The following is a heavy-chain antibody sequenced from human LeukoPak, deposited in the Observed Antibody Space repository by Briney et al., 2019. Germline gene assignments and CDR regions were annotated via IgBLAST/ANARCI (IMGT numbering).Heavy chain of an antibody. J-gene: IGHJ4*02. Sequence: GGSLRLSCAASGFTFSNAWMSWVRQAPGKGLEWVGRIKSKTDGGTTDYAAPVKGRFTISRDDSKNTLYLQMNSLKTEDTAVYYCTTVYSDSSGYYFNYCGYWGQGTLVTVST. CDR3: TTVYSDSSGYYFNYCGY. CDR2: IKSKTDGGTT. CDR1: GFTFSNAW. V-gene: IGHV3-15*01. D-gene: IGHD3-22*01.